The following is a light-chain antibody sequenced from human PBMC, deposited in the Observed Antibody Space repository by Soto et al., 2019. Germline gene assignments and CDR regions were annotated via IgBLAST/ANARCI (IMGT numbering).Light chain of an antibody. J-gene: IGKJ4*01. CDR3: QQYCSSPLT. CDR2: DAS. V-gene: IGKV3-20*01. Sequence: ETVLTQSPGTLSLSPGERASLSCRASQSISGRYLAWYQQKPGQAPRLLIYDASSRATGIPDRFSGSGSGTDFILTISRLDPEDFAVYYCQQYCSSPLTFGGGTKVEIK. CDR1: QSISGRY.